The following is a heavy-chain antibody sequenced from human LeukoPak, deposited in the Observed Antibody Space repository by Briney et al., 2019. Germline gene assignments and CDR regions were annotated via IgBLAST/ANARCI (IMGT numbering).Heavy chain of an antibody. Sequence: SQTLSLTCAISGDSVSSNSAAWNWIRQSPSRGLEWLGRTYYRSKWYNGYAVSVKSRITIKPDTSKNQFPLPINLWTPHDTALYYCSKSVGREVDYWGQGTLVTVSS. V-gene: IGHV6-1*01. CDR2: TYYRSKWYN. D-gene: IGHD1-26*01. J-gene: IGHJ4*02. CDR1: GDSVSSNSAA. CDR3: SKSVGREVDY.